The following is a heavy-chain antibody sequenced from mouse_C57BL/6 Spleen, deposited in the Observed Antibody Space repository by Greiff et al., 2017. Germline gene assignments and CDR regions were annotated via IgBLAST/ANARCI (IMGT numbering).Heavy chain of an antibody. J-gene: IGHJ2*01. CDR3: TTGTTVVLDY. Sequence: VQLKQSGAELVRPGASVKLSCTASGFNIKDYDMHLVKQKPEQGLEWIGRIDPEDGDTAYAPKFQGKATMTADTSSNTAYLQLSSLTSEDTAVYYCTTGTTVVLDYWGQGTTLTGSS. D-gene: IGHD1-1*01. CDR2: IDPEDGDT. V-gene: IGHV14-1*01. CDR1: GFNIKDYD.